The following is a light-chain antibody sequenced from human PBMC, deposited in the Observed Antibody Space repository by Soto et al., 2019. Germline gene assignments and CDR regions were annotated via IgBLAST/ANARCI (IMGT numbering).Light chain of an antibody. CDR2: EGS. V-gene: IGLV2-23*01. Sequence: QSALTQPASVSGSPGQSITISCTGTSSDVGTYNLVSWYQQHPGKAPKLMIYEGSKRPSGVSKRLSGCKSGNTASLTISGLQAEDEADYYCCSYAGSRTMVFGGGTKRTVL. J-gene: IGLJ2*01. CDR3: CSYAGSRTMV. CDR1: SSDVGTYNL.